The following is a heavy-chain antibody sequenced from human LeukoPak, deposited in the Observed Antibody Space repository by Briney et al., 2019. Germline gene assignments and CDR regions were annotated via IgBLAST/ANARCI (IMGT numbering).Heavy chain of an antibody. CDR3: ARDPSYRGFDAFDI. Sequence: GASVKVSCKPSGYTFTGYYIQWVRQAPRQGLEWMGWINPNSGGTNYAQKFQGRVTMTRDTSISTAYMELSSLTSDDTAVYYCARDPSYRGFDAFDIWGQGTMVTVSS. J-gene: IGHJ3*02. CDR1: GYTFTGYY. V-gene: IGHV1-2*02. CDR2: INPNSGGT. D-gene: IGHD1-26*01.